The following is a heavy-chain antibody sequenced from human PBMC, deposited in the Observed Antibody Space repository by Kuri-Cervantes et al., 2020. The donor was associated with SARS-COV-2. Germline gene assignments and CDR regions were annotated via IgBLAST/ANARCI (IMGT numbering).Heavy chain of an antibody. V-gene: IGHV3-49*04. J-gene: IGHJ6*03. CDR3: TTAGQSITIFGVVTNMDV. Sequence: GGSLRLSCTASGFTFGDYAMSWVRQAPGKGLEWVGFIRNKAYGGTTEYAASVKGRFTISRDDSKSIAYLQMNSLKTEDTAVYYCTTAGQSITIFGVVTNMDVWGKGTTVTVSS. CDR1: GFTFGDYA. CDR2: IRNKAYGGTT. D-gene: IGHD3-3*01.